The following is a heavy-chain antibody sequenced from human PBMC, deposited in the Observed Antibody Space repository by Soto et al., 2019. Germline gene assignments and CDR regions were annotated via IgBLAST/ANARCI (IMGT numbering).Heavy chain of an antibody. J-gene: IGHJ4*02. Sequence: GGSLRLSCAASGFTFSSYGMHWVRQAPGKGLEWVAVISYDGSNKYYADSVKGRFTISRDNSKNTLYLQMNSLRAEDTAVYYCAKDSGSSGPNRDIVYWGQGTLVTVSS. V-gene: IGHV3-30*18. CDR3: AKDSGSSGPNRDIVY. CDR2: ISYDGSNK. D-gene: IGHD3-22*01. CDR1: GFTFSSYG.